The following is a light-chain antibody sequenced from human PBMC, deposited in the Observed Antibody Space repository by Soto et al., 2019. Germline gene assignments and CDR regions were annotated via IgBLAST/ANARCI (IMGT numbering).Light chain of an antibody. Sequence: DIMLAQCRATMEWCSGERATLSCRASQGVSSYLAWYQQKPGQAPRLLIYDTSNRATGIPDRFSGSGSGTDFTLTFSRLVPEDFAVYYCQQYGSSGTFGEGTKVDIK. J-gene: IGKJ4*02. CDR1: QGVSSY. CDR2: DTS. CDR3: QQYGSSGT. V-gene: IGKV3-20*01.